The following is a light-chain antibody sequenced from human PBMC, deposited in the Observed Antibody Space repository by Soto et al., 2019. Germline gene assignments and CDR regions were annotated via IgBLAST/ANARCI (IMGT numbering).Light chain of an antibody. Sequence: DIVLTQSPATLSVYPGARATLSCRASQSVSSNLAWYQQKPGQAPRLLIYGASTRATGIPARFSGSGSGTEFTLTISSLQSEDFAVYYCQQYNNWPRTFGQGTKVDIK. CDR1: QSVSSN. V-gene: IGKV3-15*01. J-gene: IGKJ1*01. CDR3: QQYNNWPRT. CDR2: GAS.